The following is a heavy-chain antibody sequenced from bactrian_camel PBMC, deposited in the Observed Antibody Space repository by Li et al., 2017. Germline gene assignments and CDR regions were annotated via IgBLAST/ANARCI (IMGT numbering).Heavy chain of an antibody. V-gene: IGHV3S1*01. CDR3: AKGYYNMWEYNN. J-gene: IGHJ4*01. Sequence: HVQLVESGGGSVQAGGSLRLSCVASGLTSNSNLMAWFRQAPGKEREGVARVNSDGSKAFADSVKGRFTISRDNGNNTLYLQLNSLKPEDTAMYYCAKGYYNMWEYNNWGQGTQVTVS. D-gene: IGHD2*01. CDR1: GLTSNSNL. CDR2: VNSDGSK.